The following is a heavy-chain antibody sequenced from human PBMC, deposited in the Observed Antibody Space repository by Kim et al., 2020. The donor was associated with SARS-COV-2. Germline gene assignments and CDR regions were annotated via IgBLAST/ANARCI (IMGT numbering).Heavy chain of an antibody. V-gene: IGHV4-59*01. J-gene: IGHJ3*02. CDR3: ASVGDGYPDAFDI. D-gene: IGHD5-18*01. CDR2: IYYSGST. CDR1: GGSISSYY. Sequence: SETLSLTCTVSGGSISSYYWSWIRQPPGKGLEWIGYIYYSGSTNYNPSLKSRVTITVDTSKNQFSLKLRSVTAADTAVYYCASVGDGYPDAFDIWGQGTMVTVSS.